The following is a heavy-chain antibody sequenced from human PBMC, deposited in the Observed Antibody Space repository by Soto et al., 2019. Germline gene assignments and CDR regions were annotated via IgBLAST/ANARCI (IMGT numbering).Heavy chain of an antibody. J-gene: IGHJ6*02. Sequence: PSETLSLTCAVYGGSFSGYYWSWIRQPPGKGLEWIGEINHSGSTNYNPSLKSRVTISVDTSKNQFSLKLSSVTAADTAVYYCARGPRGVLMTDVWGQGTTVTVSS. CDR1: GGSFSGYY. V-gene: IGHV4-34*01. CDR3: ARGPRGVLMTDV. CDR2: INHSGST. D-gene: IGHD2-8*01.